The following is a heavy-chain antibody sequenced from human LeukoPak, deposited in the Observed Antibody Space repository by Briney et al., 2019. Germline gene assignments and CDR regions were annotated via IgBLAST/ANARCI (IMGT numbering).Heavy chain of an antibody. CDR1: GGSINSYY. CDR3: ARGSPTPDY. Sequence: PSETLSLTCTVSGGSINSYYWSWIRQPPGKGLEWIGYIYYSGSTDYNPSLKSRVTISVDTSKNQFSLKLSSVTAADTAVYYCARGSPTPDYWGQGTLVTVSS. CDR2: IYYSGST. V-gene: IGHV4-59*01. D-gene: IGHD1-26*01. J-gene: IGHJ4*02.